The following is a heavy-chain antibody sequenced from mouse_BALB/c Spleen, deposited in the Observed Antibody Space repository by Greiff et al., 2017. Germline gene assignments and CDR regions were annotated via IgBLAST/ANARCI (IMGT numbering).Heavy chain of an antibody. CDR2: ISNLAYSI. Sequence: EVMLVESGGGLVQPGGSRKLSCAASGFTFSDYGMAWVRQAPGKGPEWVAFISNLAYSIYYADTVTGRFTISRENAKNTLYLEMSSLRSDDTAMYYCAREGRYYRYAEAMDYWGQGTSVTVSS. CDR1: GFTFSDYG. D-gene: IGHD2-14*01. V-gene: IGHV5-15*02. CDR3: AREGRYYRYAEAMDY. J-gene: IGHJ4*01.